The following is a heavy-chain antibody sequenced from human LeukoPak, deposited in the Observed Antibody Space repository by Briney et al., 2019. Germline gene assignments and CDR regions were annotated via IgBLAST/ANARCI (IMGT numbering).Heavy chain of an antibody. J-gene: IGHJ4*02. CDR1: GFTFSSYA. CDR2: ISGSGGST. Sequence: GGSLRLSCAASGFTFSSYAMSWVRQAPGRGLEWVSAISGSGGSTYYADSVKGRFTISRDNSKNTLYLQMNSLRAEDTAVYYCAKDSSGYLAWDYWGQGTLVTVSS. V-gene: IGHV3-23*01. D-gene: IGHD3-22*01. CDR3: AKDSSGYLAWDY.